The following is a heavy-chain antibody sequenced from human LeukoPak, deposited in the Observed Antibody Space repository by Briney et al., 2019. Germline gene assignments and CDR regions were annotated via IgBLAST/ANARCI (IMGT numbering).Heavy chain of an antibody. CDR1: GFTFSNYW. Sequence: PGGSLRLSCAASGFTFSNYWMSWVRQAPGKGLEWVAKIKTDGSEKEYVDAVKGRFIISRDNAKNSLYLQMNSLRPDDTALYYCTKDVGGSYFSFPGGFFDYWGQGTLVTVSS. CDR2: IKTDGSEK. J-gene: IGHJ4*02. D-gene: IGHD1-26*01. V-gene: IGHV3-7*03. CDR3: TKDVGGSYFSFPGGFFDY.